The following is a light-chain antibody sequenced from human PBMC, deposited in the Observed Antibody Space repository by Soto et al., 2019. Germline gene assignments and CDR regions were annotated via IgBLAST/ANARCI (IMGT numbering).Light chain of an antibody. CDR3: SSYTPTTWV. Sequence: QSVLTQPPSASGTPGQRVTISCSGSSSNIASNYVYWYQHVPGTAPKVLIYRSDQRPSGVPDRFSGSRSGTSASLAISGLRSEDEADYYCSSYTPTTWVFGGGTKLTVL. J-gene: IGLJ3*02. V-gene: IGLV1-47*01. CDR1: SSNIASNY. CDR2: RSD.